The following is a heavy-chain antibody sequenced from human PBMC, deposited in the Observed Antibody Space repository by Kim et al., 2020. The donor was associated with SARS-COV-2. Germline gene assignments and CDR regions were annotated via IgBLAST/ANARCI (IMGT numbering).Heavy chain of an antibody. Sequence: GSLRLSCAASGFTFSSYWMSWVRQAPGKGLEWVANIKQDGSEKYYVDSVKGRFTISRDNAKNSLYLQMNSLRAEDTAVYYCARGRTYYYDSSGYFGGPRALDYWGQGTLVTVSS. CDR1: GFTFSSYW. CDR2: IKQDGSEK. V-gene: IGHV3-7*03. J-gene: IGHJ4*02. D-gene: IGHD3-22*01. CDR3: ARGRTYYYDSSGYFGGPRALDY.